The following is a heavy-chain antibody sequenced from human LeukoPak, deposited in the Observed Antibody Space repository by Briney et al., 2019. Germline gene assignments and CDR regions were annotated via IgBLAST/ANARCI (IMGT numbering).Heavy chain of an antibody. D-gene: IGHD6-19*01. CDR2: ISTYNGYA. V-gene: IGHV1-18*01. J-gene: IGHJ6*04. Sequence: ASVKVSCKASGYTFTSYGISWVRQAPGQGLEWMGWISTYNGYANYAQKLQGRVTMTTETSTSTAYMELRSLRSDDTVVYYCARNSSDWYGYMDVWGKGTTVTVSS. CDR3: ARNSSDWYGYMDV. CDR1: GYTFTSYG.